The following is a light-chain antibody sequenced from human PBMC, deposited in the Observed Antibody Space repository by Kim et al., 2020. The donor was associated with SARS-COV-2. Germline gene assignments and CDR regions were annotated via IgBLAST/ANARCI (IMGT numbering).Light chain of an antibody. Sequence: QSITISCTGTSSDIGGHTYGSWHQQHPGRAPKVVIYDVSDRPSGVSNRFSGSKSGNTASLTISGLQAEDEADYYCSSYASSSTPYVFGTGTKVTVL. V-gene: IGLV2-14*03. CDR3: SSYASSSTPYV. CDR2: DVS. CDR1: SSDIGGHTY. J-gene: IGLJ1*01.